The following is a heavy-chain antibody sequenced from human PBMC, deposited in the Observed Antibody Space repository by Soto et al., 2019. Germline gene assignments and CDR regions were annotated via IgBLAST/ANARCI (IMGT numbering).Heavy chain of an antibody. CDR3: ARESIPAGRNWFVL. D-gene: IGHD6-6*01. CDR1: GGTFSRYA. J-gene: IGHJ5*02. V-gene: IGHV1-69*13. CDR2: IIPIFGTA. Sequence: SVNVSCKASGGTFSRYAISWVRQAPGQGLEWMGGIIPIFGTANYAQKFQGRVTITADESTSTAYMELSSLRSEDTAVYYCARESIPAGRNWFVLWGPGLLVTRS.